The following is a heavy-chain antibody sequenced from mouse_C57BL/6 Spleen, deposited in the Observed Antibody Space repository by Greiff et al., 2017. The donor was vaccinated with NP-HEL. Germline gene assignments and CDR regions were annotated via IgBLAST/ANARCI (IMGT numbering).Heavy chain of an antibody. CDR2: IDPENGDT. D-gene: IGHD2-1*01. Sequence: EVQVVESGAELVRPGASVKLSCTASGFNIKDDYMHWVKQRPEQGLEWIGWIDPENGDTEYASKFQGKATITADTSSNTAYLQLSSLTSEDTAVYYCTTYGNYVDWGQGTLVTVSA. CDR1: GFNIKDDY. V-gene: IGHV14-4*01. J-gene: IGHJ3*01. CDR3: TTYGNYVD.